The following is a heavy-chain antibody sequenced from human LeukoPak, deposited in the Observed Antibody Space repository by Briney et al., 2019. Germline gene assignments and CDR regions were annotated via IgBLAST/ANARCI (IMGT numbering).Heavy chain of an antibody. J-gene: IGHJ5*02. CDR3: ARVLIVVPENWFDP. D-gene: IGHD2-2*01. CDR1: GYSISSGYY. V-gene: IGHV4-38-2*02. Sequence: PSETLSLTCTVSGYSISSGYYWGWIRQPPGKGLEWIGSIYHSGSTYYNPSLKSRVTISVDTSKNQFSLKRSSVTAADTAVYYCARVLIVVPENWFDPWGQGTLVTVSS. CDR2: IYHSGST.